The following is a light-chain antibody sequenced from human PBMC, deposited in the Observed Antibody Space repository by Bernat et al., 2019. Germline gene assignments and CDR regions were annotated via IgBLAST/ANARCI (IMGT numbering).Light chain of an antibody. CDR2: TNN. CDR1: SSNIGSNT. V-gene: IGLV1-44*01. Sequence: QSVLTQPPSASGTPGQRVTISCSGSSSNIGSNTVNWYQQLPGTPPKLLIYTNNQRPSGVPDRFSGSKSGTSASLAISGLQSEDEADYYCAAWDDRLNGPVFGGGTKLTVL. J-gene: IGLJ3*02. CDR3: AAWDDRLNGPV.